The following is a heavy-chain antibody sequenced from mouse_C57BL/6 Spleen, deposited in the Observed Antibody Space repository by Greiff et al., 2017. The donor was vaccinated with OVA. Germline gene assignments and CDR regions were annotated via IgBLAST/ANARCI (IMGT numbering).Heavy chain of an antibody. Sequence: QVQLQQPGAELVKPGASVKLSCKASGYTFTSYWMHWVKQRPGRGLEWIGRIDPNSGGTAYNEKFKSKATLTVDKPSSTAYMQLSSLTSEESAVYYCARAKLPGYAMDDWGQGTSVTVSS. J-gene: IGHJ4*01. V-gene: IGHV1-72*01. CDR3: ARAKLPGYAMDD. CDR2: IDPNSGGT. CDR1: GYTFTSYW. D-gene: IGHD1-1*01.